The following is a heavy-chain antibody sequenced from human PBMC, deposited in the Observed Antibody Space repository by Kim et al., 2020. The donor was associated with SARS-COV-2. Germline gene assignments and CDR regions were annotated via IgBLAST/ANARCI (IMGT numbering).Heavy chain of an antibody. D-gene: IGHD3-10*01. J-gene: IGHJ6*02. CDR2: ISYDGRNK. V-gene: IGHV3-30-3*01. Sequence: GGSLRLSCVASGLTFDDSAMNWVRQAPGKGLEWVAVISYDGRNKEYADSVKGRFSTSRDNPKTTLSLQMNSLRVEDTAVYYCARGNYYESVSLSDYYNGMDVWGQGTTVTVSS. CDR3: ARGNYYESVSLSDYYNGMDV. CDR1: GLTFDDSA.